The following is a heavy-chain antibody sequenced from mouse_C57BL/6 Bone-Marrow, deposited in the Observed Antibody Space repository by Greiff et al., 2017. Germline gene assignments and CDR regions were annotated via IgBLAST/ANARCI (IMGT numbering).Heavy chain of an antibody. CDR1: GYTFTDYY. J-gene: IGHJ3*01. CDR3: ARSMVTTGFAY. V-gene: IGHV1-19*01. CDR2: INPYNGGT. Sequence: EVQLQQSGPVLVKPGASVKMSCKASGYTFTDYYMNWVKQSHGKSLEWIGVINPYNGGTSYNQKFKGKATLTVDKSSSTAYMELNSLTSEDSAVYYCARSMVTTGFAYWGQGTLVTVSA. D-gene: IGHD2-2*01.